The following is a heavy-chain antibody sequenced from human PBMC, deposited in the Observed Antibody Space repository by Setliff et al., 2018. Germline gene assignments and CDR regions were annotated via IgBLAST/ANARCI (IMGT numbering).Heavy chain of an antibody. CDR1: GFSLSTSGMR. D-gene: IGHD1-26*01. CDR3: ARSPSGEFDY. J-gene: IGHJ4*02. V-gene: IGHV2-70*04. CDR2: IDWDDDK. Sequence: GSGPTLVNPTQTLTLTCTFSGFSLSTSGMRVSWIRQPPGKALEWLARIDWDDDKFYSTSLKTRLTLSKDTSKNQVVLTMTNMDPVDTATYYCARSPSGEFDYWGQGTLVTVS.